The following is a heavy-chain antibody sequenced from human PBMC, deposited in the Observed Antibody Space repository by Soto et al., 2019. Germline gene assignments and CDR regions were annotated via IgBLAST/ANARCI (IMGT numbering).Heavy chain of an antibody. CDR2: INHSGST. J-gene: IGHJ6*02. D-gene: IGHD5-12*01. CDR1: GGSFIGDY. V-gene: IGHV4-34*01. CDR3: ARQGVDIVATITSGYYYYYGMDV. Sequence: SETLSLTCAVDGGSFIGDYWSWIRQPPGKGLEWFGEINHSGSTNYNPSLKSRVTISVDTSKNQFSLKLSSVTAADTAVYYCARQGVDIVATITSGYYYYYGMDVWGQGTTVTVS.